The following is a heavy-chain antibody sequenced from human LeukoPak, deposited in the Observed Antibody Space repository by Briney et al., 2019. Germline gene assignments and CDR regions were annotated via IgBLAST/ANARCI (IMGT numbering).Heavy chain of an antibody. V-gene: IGHV3-7*03. D-gene: IGHD1-26*01. Sequence: GGSLRLSCAASEFPFNGYWMSWVRQAPGKGLECVANINQDGSEKYYVDSVRGRFTISRDNAKNSLYLQMNSLRAEDTAVYYCAKDLYSGSPTPTPNWGQGTLVTVSS. CDR1: EFPFNGYW. CDR3: AKDLYSGSPTPTPN. CDR2: INQDGSEK. J-gene: IGHJ4*02.